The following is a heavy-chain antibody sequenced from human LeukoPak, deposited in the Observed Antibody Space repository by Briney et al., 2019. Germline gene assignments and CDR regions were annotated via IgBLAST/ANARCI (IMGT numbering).Heavy chain of an antibody. V-gene: IGHV4-61*01. Sequence: SETLSLTCTVSGGSVSSGSYYWSWIRQPPGKGLEWIGYIYYSGSINYNPSLKSRVTISVDTSRNQFSLKLSSVTAADTAVYYCATEDGYNSNFDYWGQGTLVTVSS. CDR2: IYYSGSI. J-gene: IGHJ4*02. D-gene: IGHD5-24*01. CDR1: GGSVSSGSYY. CDR3: ATEDGYNSNFDY.